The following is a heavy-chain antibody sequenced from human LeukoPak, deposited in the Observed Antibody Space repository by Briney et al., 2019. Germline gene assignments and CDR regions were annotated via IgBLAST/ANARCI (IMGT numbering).Heavy chain of an antibody. Sequence: SETLSLTCTVSGGSISSSLYYWGWIRQPPGKGLEWIGSVSYSGTTYYNPSLKSRVTMSVDTSKNQFSLKLSSVTAADTAVYYCARIDRAVAGTIDYWGQGTLVTVSS. J-gene: IGHJ4*02. V-gene: IGHV4-39*07. CDR3: ARIDRAVAGTIDY. CDR2: VSYSGTT. D-gene: IGHD6-19*01. CDR1: GGSISSSLYY.